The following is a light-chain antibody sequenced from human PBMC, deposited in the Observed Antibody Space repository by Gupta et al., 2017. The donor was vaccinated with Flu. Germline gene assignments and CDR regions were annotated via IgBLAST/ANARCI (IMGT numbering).Light chain of an antibody. CDR3: SAYTRGSAILVT. CDR1: SSDIGGYDY. Sequence: QSALTQPASVSGSPGQSITISCTGTSSDIGGYDYVSWYQQSPGKAPQLMIYDVGNRPSGVSNRFSGSKFGNTASLTISGLQADDEADYYCSAYTRGSAILVTFGGGTRLTV. V-gene: IGLV2-14*03. CDR2: DVG. J-gene: IGLJ2*01.